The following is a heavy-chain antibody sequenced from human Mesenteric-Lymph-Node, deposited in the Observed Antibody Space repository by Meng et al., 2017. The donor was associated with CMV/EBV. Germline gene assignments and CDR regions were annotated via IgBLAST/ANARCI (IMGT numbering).Heavy chain of an antibody. J-gene: IGHJ6*02. CDR1: GYTFSAYY. D-gene: IGHD3-10*01. V-gene: IGHV1-2*06. Sequence: ASVKVSCKASGYTFSAYYIHWVRQAPGQGLEWMGRINTKSGGTDCAQNFQGRVIMTRDTSISTAYMELSGLRSDDTAVYYCARGGFGEVLFFDYDMDVWGQGTTVTVSS. CDR2: INTKSGGT. CDR3: ARGGFGEVLFFDYDMDV.